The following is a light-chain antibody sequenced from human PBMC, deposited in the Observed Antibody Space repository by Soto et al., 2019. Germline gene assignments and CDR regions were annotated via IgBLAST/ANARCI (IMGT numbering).Light chain of an antibody. J-gene: IGKJ1*01. CDR3: LQDFKYPRT. CDR1: QGIRND. Sequence: AILMNQSPSSLSAYIGDRVTITCRASQGIRNDLAWYHQKPVKAPKLLIYEASTLQSGVPSRFSGSYSGTDFTLTIGSLQPEDFATYYCLQDFKYPRTFGQGTKV. V-gene: IGKV1-6*01. CDR2: EAS.